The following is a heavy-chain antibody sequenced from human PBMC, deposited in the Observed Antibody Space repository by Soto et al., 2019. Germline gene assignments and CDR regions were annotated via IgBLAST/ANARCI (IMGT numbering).Heavy chain of an antibody. CDR2: IWYDGSNK. J-gene: IGHJ4*02. Sequence: QVQLVESGGGVVQPGRSLRLSCAASGFTFSSYDMHWVRQAPGKGLEWVAVIWYDGSNKYYADSVKGRFTISRDNSKNTLYLQMDSLRAEDTAVYYCARDRDSSGWYGGGYFDYWGQGTLVTVSS. V-gene: IGHV3-33*01. CDR1: GFTFSSYD. D-gene: IGHD6-19*01. CDR3: ARDRDSSGWYGGGYFDY.